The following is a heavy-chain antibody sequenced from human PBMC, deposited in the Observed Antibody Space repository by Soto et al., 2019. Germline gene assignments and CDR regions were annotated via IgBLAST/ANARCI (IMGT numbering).Heavy chain of an antibody. CDR3: ARGPRFLEWLFPSNYYYGMDV. CDR1: GGSLSGYY. D-gene: IGHD3-3*01. CDR2: INHSGST. Sequence: SETLSLTCAVYGGSLSGYYWSWIRQPPGKGLEWIGEINHSGSTNYNPSLKSRVTISVDTSKNQFSLKLSSVTAADTAVYYCARGPRFLEWLFPSNYYYGMDVWGQGTTVTVSS. V-gene: IGHV4-34*01. J-gene: IGHJ6*02.